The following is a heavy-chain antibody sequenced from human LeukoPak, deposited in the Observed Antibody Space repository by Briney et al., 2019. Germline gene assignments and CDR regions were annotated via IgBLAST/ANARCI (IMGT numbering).Heavy chain of an antibody. CDR3: ARLPHYDILTGYYISGFDY. V-gene: IGHV1-18*04. CDR2: ISAYNGNT. D-gene: IGHD3-9*01. J-gene: IGHJ4*02. CDR1: GYTFTSYG. Sequence: ASVKVSCKASGYTFTSYGISWVRQAPGQGLEWMGWISAYNGNTNYAQKLQGRVTMTTDTSTSTAYMELRSLRSDGTAVYYCARLPHYDILTGYYISGFDYWGQGTLVTVSS.